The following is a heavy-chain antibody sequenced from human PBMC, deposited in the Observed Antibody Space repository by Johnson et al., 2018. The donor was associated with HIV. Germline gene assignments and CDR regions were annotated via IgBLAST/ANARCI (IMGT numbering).Heavy chain of an antibody. CDR1: GFTFDDYA. CDR3: AKDVGNYWPDSFDI. J-gene: IGHJ3*02. V-gene: IGHV3-9*01. CDR2: ISWNSGSI. Sequence: LLVESGGGLVQPGRSLRLSCAASGFTFDDYAMHWVRQAPGKGLEWVSGISWNSGSIGYADSVKGRFTISRDNAKNSLYLQMNSLRAEDTALYYCAKDVGNYWPDSFDIWGQGTMVTVSS. D-gene: IGHD3-22*01.